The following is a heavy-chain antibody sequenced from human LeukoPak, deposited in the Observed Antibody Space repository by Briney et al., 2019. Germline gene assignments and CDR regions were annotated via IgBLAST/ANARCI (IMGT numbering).Heavy chain of an antibody. CDR3: ARSMSPYYSDY. V-gene: IGHV1-2*02. J-gene: IGHJ4*02. CDR1: GYTFTDYY. Sequence: ASVKVSCKASGYTFTDYYIHWVRQAPGQGLELMGWINPNSGGTAYAQKFQGRITMTRDTSINTAYMELSRLTSDDSAVYYCARSMSPYYSDYWGQGTLVTVSS. CDR2: INPNSGGT.